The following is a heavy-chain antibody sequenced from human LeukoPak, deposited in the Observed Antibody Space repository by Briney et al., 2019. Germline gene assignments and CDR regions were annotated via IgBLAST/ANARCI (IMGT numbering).Heavy chain of an antibody. Sequence: SETLSLTCTVSGGSISSGGYYWSWIRQHPGKGLEWIGYIYYSGSTYYNPSLKSRVTISVDMSKNQFSLKLSSVTAADTAVYYCATYGDDGGYWGQGPLVTVSS. CDR3: ATYGDDGGY. D-gene: IGHD4-23*01. J-gene: IGHJ4*02. CDR2: IYYSGST. V-gene: IGHV4-31*03. CDR1: GGSISSGGYY.